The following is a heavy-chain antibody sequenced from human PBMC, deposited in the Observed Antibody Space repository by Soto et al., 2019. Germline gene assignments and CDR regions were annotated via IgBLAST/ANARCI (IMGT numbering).Heavy chain of an antibody. D-gene: IGHD6-19*01. CDR2: ISYDGSNK. V-gene: IGHV3-30-3*01. Sequence: GGSLRLSCVASGFTFSSYAMHWVRQAPGKGLEWVAVISYDGSNKYFADSVKGRFTISRDNSKNTLYLQMNSLRGEDTAVYYCARGPSSLTRFDYWGQGTLVTVSS. CDR3: ARGPSSLTRFDY. J-gene: IGHJ4*02. CDR1: GFTFSSYA.